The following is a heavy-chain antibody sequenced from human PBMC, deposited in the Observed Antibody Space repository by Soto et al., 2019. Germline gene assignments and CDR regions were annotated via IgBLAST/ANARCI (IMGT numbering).Heavy chain of an antibody. CDR2: IYYSGST. CDR3: VVGADFDY. Sequence: PSETLSLTCTVSGGSVSSGSYYRSWIRQPPGKGLEWIGYIYYSGSTNYNPFLKSRVTISVDTSKNQFSLKLSSVTAADTAVYYCVVGADFDYWGQGTLVTVSS. D-gene: IGHD1-26*01. CDR1: GGSVSSGSYY. V-gene: IGHV4-61*01. J-gene: IGHJ4*02.